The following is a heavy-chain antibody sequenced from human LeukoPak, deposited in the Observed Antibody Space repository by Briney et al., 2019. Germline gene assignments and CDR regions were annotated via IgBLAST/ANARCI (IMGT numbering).Heavy chain of an antibody. D-gene: IGHD4-17*01. CDR3: ARVPQLPLKYGDPQYYFDY. J-gene: IGHJ4*02. V-gene: IGHV3-74*01. CDR1: GFTFSSYW. Sequence: PGGSLRLSCAASGFTFSSYWMHWVRQAPGKGLVWVSRINSDGSSTSYADSVKGRFTISRDNSKNTLYLQMNSLRAEDTAVYYCARVPQLPLKYGDPQYYFDYWGQGTLVTVSS. CDR2: INSDGSST.